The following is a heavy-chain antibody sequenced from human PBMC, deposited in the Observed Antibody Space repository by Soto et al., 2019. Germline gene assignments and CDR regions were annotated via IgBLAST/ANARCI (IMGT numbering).Heavy chain of an antibody. Sequence: QVQLQQSGPRLVKPSETLSLTCTVSSGPDRSHNWGWIRQPPGRGLEWIGYVYYTGDTAYNPSLRGRVPVSADTSMTDISLTLTSVPAADTAVYYCVRQGIDYLHGLVDVWGQGTTVSVSS. CDR1: SGPDRSHN. D-gene: IGHD4-17*01. V-gene: IGHV4-59*08. CDR2: VYYTGDT. CDR3: VRQGIDYLHGLVDV. J-gene: IGHJ6*02.